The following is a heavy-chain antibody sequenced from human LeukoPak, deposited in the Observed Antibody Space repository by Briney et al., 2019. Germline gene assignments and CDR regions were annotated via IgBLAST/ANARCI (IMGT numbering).Heavy chain of an antibody. J-gene: IGHJ4*02. V-gene: IGHV4-4*07. Sequence: SETLSLTCTVSGGSLSSYYWSWIRQPAGKGVEWIGRIYNSGRNNYNTSLKSRVNISVEKCKKKFSLKMYSVTAADTAVYYCARGPYCISTSCSQYYFDYWGQGTLVTVSS. CDR3: ARGPYCISTSCSQYYFDY. D-gene: IGHD2-2*01. CDR1: GGSLSSYY. CDR2: IYNSGRN.